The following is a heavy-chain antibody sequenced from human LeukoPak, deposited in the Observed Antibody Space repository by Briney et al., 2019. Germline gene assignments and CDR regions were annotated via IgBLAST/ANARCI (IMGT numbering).Heavy chain of an antibody. CDR3: ARARYGDLLNNAFDI. V-gene: IGHV4-30-2*01. CDR2: IYHSGST. Sequence: SQTLSLTCAVSGGSISSGGYSWGWIRQPPGKGLEWIGYIYHSGSTYYNPSLKSRVTISVDSSKNQFSLKLSSVTAADTAVYYCARARYGDLLNNAFDIWGQGTMVTVSS. CDR1: GGSISSGGYS. J-gene: IGHJ3*02. D-gene: IGHD4-17*01.